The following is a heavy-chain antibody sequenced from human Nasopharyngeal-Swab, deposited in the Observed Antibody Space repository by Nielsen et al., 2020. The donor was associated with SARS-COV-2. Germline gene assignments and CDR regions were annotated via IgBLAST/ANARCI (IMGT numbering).Heavy chain of an antibody. CDR2: IKQDGSEK. CDR3: ARDPAAAAPSHR. D-gene: IGHD6-13*01. V-gene: IGHV3-7*03. CDR1: GFTLSSYS. Sequence: GGSLRLSCAASGFTLSSYSMTWVRQAPGKGLEWVANIKQDGSEKYYVDSVKGRFTISRDNAKNSLYLQMNSLRAEDTAVYYCARDPAAAAPSHRWGQGTLVTVSS. J-gene: IGHJ4*02.